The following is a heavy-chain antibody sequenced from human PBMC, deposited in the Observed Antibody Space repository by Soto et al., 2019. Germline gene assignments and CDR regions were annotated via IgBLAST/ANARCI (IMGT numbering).Heavy chain of an antibody. CDR1: GFKLSNYA. J-gene: IGHJ4*02. CDR2: ISATGGGS. Sequence: PGGSLRLSCAASGFKLSNYAMSWVRQAPAVGLEWVSLISATGGGSYYADSVKGRFTISRDNSHNTLYLQVHSLTAEDTAVYYCAKDRRAGGNSAFYFDFWGQGAQVTVSS. D-gene: IGHD3-16*01. V-gene: IGHV3-23*01. CDR3: AKDRRAGGNSAFYFDF.